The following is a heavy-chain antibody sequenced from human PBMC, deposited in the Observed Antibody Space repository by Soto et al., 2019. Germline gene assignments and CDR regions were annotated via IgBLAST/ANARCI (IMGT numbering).Heavy chain of an antibody. Sequence: ASVKVSCKASGYTFTSYAMHWVRQAPGQRLEWMGWINAGNGNTKYSQKFQGRVTITRDTSASTAYMELSSLRSEDTAVYYCARDHWYSGSWYLFDPWGQGTLVTVSS. J-gene: IGHJ5*02. CDR3: ARDHWYSGSWYLFDP. CDR1: GYTFTSYA. V-gene: IGHV1-3*01. CDR2: INAGNGNT. D-gene: IGHD6-13*01.